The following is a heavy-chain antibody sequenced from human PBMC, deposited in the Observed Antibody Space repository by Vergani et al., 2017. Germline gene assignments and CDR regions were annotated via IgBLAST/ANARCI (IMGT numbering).Heavy chain of an antibody. CDR2: ISGSGVSA. D-gene: IGHD3-10*01. J-gene: IGHJ4*02. V-gene: IGHV3-23*04. Sequence: VQLVESGGGVIQPGRSLRLSCAASGFTFSNYAMNWVRQAPGKGLEWVSGISGSGVSAYYTDSVKGRFTISRDNSKNMLCLQMNNLRTEDTAIYYCARQYFVSGNYLFDYWGQGTLVTVSS. CDR1: GFTFSNYA. CDR3: ARQYFVSGNYLFDY.